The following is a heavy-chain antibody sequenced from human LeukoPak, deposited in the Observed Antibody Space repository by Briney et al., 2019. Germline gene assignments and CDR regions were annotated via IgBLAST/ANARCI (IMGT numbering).Heavy chain of an antibody. CDR1: GFTVGNNY. J-gene: IGHJ4*02. CDR2: IRYDGSNK. V-gene: IGHV3-30*02. Sequence: GGSLRLSCAASGFTVGNNYMAWVRQAPGKGLEWVAFIRYDGSNKYYADSVKGRFTISRDNSKNTLYLQMNSLRAEDTAVYYCARSGGGYFDYWGQGTLVTVSS. D-gene: IGHD3-16*01. CDR3: ARSGGGYFDY.